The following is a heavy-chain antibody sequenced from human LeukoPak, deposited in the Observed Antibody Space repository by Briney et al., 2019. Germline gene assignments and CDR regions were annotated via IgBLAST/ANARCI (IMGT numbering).Heavy chain of an antibody. Sequence: ESLKISCKGSGYSFTSYWIGWVRQMPGKGLEWMGIIYPGDSDTRYSPSFQGQVTISADKSSSTAYLQWSSLKASDTAIYYCARPKTLGGYNYEFEFWGQGTLVTVSS. J-gene: IGHJ4*02. CDR1: GYSFTSYW. D-gene: IGHD5-18*01. CDR3: ARPKTLGGYNYEFEF. CDR2: IYPGDSDT. V-gene: IGHV5-51*01.